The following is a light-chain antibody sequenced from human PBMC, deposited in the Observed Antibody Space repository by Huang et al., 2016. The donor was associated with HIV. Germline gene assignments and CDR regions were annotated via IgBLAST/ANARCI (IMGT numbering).Light chain of an antibody. CDR2: GAS. V-gene: IGKV4-1*01. CDR3: QQYSTIPT. J-gene: IGKJ4*01. CDR1: QTFLYNSKSGSF. Sequence: DIVVTQSPDSLAVSLGARATINCKSSQTFLYNSKSGSFIAWYQQRPGQSPKLLIHGASARQSGVPERFSGSVSETNFTLTINGLQPEDVAIYFCQQYSTIPTFGGGTKVDI.